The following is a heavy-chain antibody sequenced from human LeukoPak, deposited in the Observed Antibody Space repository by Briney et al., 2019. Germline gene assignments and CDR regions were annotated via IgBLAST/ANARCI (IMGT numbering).Heavy chain of an antibody. D-gene: IGHD5-24*01. CDR3: ARNGGRDGYNWGY. CDR2: IYYSGST. J-gene: IGHJ4*02. CDR1: GGSISSSSYY. Sequence: SETLSLTCTVSGGSISSSSYYWGWIRQPPGKGLEWIGSIYYSGSTYYNPSLKSRVTISVDTSKNQFSLKLSSVTAADTAVYYCARNGGRDGYNWGYWGQGTLVTVSS. V-gene: IGHV4-39*07.